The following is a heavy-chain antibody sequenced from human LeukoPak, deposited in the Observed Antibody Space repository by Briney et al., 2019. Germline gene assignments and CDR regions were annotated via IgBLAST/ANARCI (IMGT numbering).Heavy chain of an antibody. CDR1: GYSLTDLS. J-gene: IGHJ4*02. D-gene: IGHD1-26*01. CDR3: AAGGIYSLLDY. CDR2: FDPEHREA. V-gene: IGHV1-24*01. Sequence: ASVKVSCKVSGYSLTDLSMHWVRQAPGNGLEWMGDFDPEHREAIYAQKFQGRVSMTEDTSTDTAYMELSSLRSEDTAVYYCAAGGIYSLLDYWGQGTLVTVSS.